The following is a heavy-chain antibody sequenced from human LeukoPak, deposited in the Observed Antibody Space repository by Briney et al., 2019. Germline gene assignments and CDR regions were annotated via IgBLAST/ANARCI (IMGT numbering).Heavy chain of an antibody. CDR1: GFTFSSYA. J-gene: IGHJ4*02. D-gene: IGHD3-22*01. CDR2: ISGSGGST. CDR3: AKAQHYYDSSGGLDY. V-gene: IGHV3-23*01. Sequence: GGSLRLSCIGSGFTFSSYAMSWVRQAPGKGLEWVSAISGSGGSTYYADSVKGRFTISRDNSKNTLYLQMNSLRAEDTAVYYCAKAQHYYDSSGGLDYWGQGTLVTVSS.